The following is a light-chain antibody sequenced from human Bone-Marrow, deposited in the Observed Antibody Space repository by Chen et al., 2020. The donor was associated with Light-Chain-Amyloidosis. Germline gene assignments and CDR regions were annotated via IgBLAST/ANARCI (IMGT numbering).Light chain of an antibody. CDR2: DVT. J-gene: IGLJ3*02. CDR3: SSYTVSSTWV. CDR1: RSDVGGYNF. V-gene: IGLV2-14*03. Sequence: QSALTQPASVSWSPGQSITISCTGSRSDVGGYNFVSWYQQLPGKAPKLLIYDVTNRPSGVSYRFSGSKSGNTASLTVSGLQAEDEADYYCSSYTVSSTWVFGGGTKLTVL.